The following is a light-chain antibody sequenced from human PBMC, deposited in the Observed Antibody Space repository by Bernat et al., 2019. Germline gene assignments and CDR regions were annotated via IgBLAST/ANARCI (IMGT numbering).Light chain of an antibody. V-gene: IGLV3-1*01. J-gene: IGLJ1*01. CDR3: QTWDSKTYV. CDR1: NFENKY. Sequence: SFVLTQPPSVSVSPGQTATIACSGTNFENKYVCWYQQKTGQAPVLIIYQDKRRPSGIPERFSGSSSGNKATLTIGGTQPVDEADYYCQTWDSKTYVFGTGTKVSVL. CDR2: QDK.